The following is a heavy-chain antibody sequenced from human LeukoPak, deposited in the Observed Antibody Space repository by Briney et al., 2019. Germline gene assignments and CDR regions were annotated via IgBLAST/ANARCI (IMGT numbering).Heavy chain of an antibody. CDR1: GFTVSSTY. Sequence: TGGSLRLSCAASGFTVSSTYLTWVRQAPGKGLEWLSVIYSGGYTYYADSVKGRFFISRDISENMVYLQMNSLSVEDTAVYFCARGRPAHYFDSWGPGTLGTVS. CDR2: IYSGGYT. D-gene: IGHD6-6*01. CDR3: ARGRPAHYFDS. J-gene: IGHJ4*01. V-gene: IGHV3-66*01.